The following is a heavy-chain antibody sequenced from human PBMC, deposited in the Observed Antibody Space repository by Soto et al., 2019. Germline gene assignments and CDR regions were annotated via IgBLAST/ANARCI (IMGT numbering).Heavy chain of an antibody. D-gene: IGHD2-2*02. V-gene: IGHV4-59*08. Sequence: PSETLSLTCTVSGGSISSYYWSWIRQPPGKGLEWIGYIYYSGSTNYNPSLKSRVTISVDTSKNQFSLKLSSVTAADTAVYYCASSDLGGYCSSTSCYSGYAFGIWGQGTMVTVSS. CDR3: ASSDLGGYCSSTSCYSGYAFGI. CDR1: GGSISSYY. CDR2: IYYSGST. J-gene: IGHJ3*02.